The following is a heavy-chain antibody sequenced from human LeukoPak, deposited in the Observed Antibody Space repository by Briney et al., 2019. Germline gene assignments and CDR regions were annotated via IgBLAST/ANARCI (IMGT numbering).Heavy chain of an antibody. CDR2: IWYDGSNK. Sequence: PGGSLRLSCAASGFTFSSYGMPWVRQAPGKGLEWVAVIWYDGSNKYYAGSVKGRFTISRDNSKNTLYLQMSSLRAEDTAVYYCVKDPFSLWGQGTLVTVSS. J-gene: IGHJ4*02. V-gene: IGHV3-33*06. CDR1: GFTFSSYG. CDR3: VKDPFSL.